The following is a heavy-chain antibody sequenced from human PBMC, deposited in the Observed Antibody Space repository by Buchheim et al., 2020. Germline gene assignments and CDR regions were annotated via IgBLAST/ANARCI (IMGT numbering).Heavy chain of an antibody. D-gene: IGHD3-3*01. CDR3: ARLADFWSGWVYGMDV. J-gene: IGHJ6*02. Sequence: QVQLQQWGAGLLKPSETLSLTCAVYGGSFSGYYWSWIRQPPGKGLEWIGEINHSGSTNYNPPLKSRVTMSVDTSKNQLSLGLSSVTAADTAVYYCARLADFWSGWVYGMDVWGQGTT. V-gene: IGHV4-34*01. CDR2: INHSGST. CDR1: GGSFSGYY.